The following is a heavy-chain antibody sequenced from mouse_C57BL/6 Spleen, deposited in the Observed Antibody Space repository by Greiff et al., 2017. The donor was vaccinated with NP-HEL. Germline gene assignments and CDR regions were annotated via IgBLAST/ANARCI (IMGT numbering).Heavy chain of an antibody. D-gene: IGHD1-1*01. J-gene: IGHJ3*01. CDR3: ARSTTVVATPFAY. Sequence: QVQLQQPGAELVKPGASVKLSCKASGYTFTSYWMHWVKQRPGQGLEWIGMIHPNSGSTNYNEKFKSKATLTVAKSSSTAYMQLSSLTSEDFAVYYCARSTTVVATPFAYWGQGTLVTVSA. V-gene: IGHV1-64*01. CDR2: IHPNSGST. CDR1: GYTFTSYW.